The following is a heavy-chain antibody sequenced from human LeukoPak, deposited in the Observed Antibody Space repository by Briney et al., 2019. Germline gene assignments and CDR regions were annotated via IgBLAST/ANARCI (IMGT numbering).Heavy chain of an antibody. CDR3: ARWRGFTGSIDENWFDP. CDR1: GYTFTNYG. D-gene: IGHD3-3*01. Sequence: ASVKVSCKASGYTFTNYGFSWVRQAPGQGLEWMGWINSNNGDTNYAGKVQGRVTMTTDTSTSTAYMELRSLRSDDTAVYYCARWRGFTGSIDENWFDPWGQGTLVTVSS. V-gene: IGHV1-18*01. CDR2: INSNNGDT. J-gene: IGHJ5*02.